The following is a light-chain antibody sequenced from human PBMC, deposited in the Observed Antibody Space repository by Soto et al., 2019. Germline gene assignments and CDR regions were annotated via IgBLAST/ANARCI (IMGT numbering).Light chain of an antibody. J-gene: IGKJ4*01. Sequence: IVMTQSPDSLAVSLGERATISCKSSQTISYTSINKTYLAWYQQRPGQPPKLLIYWASIRGSGVPDRLSGSGFGTDFTLTISSLQTEDVAVYYCQQYFSYPLTLGGGTKVDIK. CDR3: QQYFSYPLT. CDR2: WAS. V-gene: IGKV4-1*01. CDR1: QTISYTSINKTY.